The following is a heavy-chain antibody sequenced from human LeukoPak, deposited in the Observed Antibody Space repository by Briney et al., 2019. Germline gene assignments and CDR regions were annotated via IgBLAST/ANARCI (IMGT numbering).Heavy chain of an antibody. CDR2: INPNSGGT. V-gene: IGHV1-2*02. D-gene: IGHD2-15*01. CDR3: ARLYLEGYYDQ. CDR1: GYTFTGYY. Sequence: ASVKVSCKASGYTFTGYYLHWVRQSPGQGLEWMGWINPNSGGTNYAQKFQGRVTMTKDTSISTAYMELSRLRSDDTAVYYCARLYLEGYYDQWGQGTLVTVSS. J-gene: IGHJ4*02.